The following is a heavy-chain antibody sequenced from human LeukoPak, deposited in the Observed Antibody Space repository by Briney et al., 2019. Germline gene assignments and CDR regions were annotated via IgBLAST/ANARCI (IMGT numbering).Heavy chain of an antibody. J-gene: IGHJ4*02. Sequence: PGGSLRLSCAASKFTFSNYEMNWVRQAPGKGLQWASYISTSGDTTFYADSVKGRFTISRDNANNSLYIQMNSLRAEDTALYFCARIIPKGPVTHDYWGQGTLVTVSS. CDR1: KFTFSNYE. D-gene: IGHD2-21*02. CDR2: ISTSGDTT. V-gene: IGHV3-48*03. CDR3: ARIIPKGPVTHDY.